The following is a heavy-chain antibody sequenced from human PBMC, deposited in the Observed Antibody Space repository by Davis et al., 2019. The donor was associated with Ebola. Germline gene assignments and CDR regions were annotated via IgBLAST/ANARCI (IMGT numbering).Heavy chain of an antibody. J-gene: IGHJ4*02. CDR3: AREGVQGVIVY. CDR1: GFTVSSNY. D-gene: IGHD3-10*01. Sequence: GESLKISCAVSGFTVSSNYMNWVRQAPGKGLEWVANIKQDGSEKYYVDSVKGRFTISRDNAKNSLYLQMNSLRAEDTAVYYCAREGVQGVIVYWGQGTLVTVSS. CDR2: IKQDGSEK. V-gene: IGHV3-7*01.